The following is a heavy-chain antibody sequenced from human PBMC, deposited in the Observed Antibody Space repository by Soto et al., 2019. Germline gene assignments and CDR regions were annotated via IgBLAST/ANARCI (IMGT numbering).Heavy chain of an antibody. CDR3: AKDVGGSYTLHLQYFDY. Sequence: GGSLRLSCAASGFTFSSYAMNWVRQAPGKGLEWVSAISGSGGSTYYADSVKGRFTISRDNSKNTLYLQMNSLRAEDTAVYYCAKDVGGSYTLHLQYFDYWGQGTLVTVSS. CDR2: ISGSGGST. CDR1: GFTFSSYA. V-gene: IGHV3-23*01. J-gene: IGHJ4*02. D-gene: IGHD1-26*01.